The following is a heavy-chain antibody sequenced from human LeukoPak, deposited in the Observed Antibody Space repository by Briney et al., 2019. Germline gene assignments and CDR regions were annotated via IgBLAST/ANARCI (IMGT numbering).Heavy chain of an antibody. V-gene: IGHV3-30*02. Sequence: PGGSLILSCAASRFTFSSYGMHWVRQAPGKGLEWVAFIRYDGSNKYYADSVKGRFTISRDNSKNTLYLQMNSLRAEDTAVYYCAKNINHTPLPDYWGQGTLVTVSS. CDR2: IRYDGSNK. CDR1: RFTFSSYG. J-gene: IGHJ4*02. CDR3: AKNINHTPLPDY. D-gene: IGHD2/OR15-2a*01.